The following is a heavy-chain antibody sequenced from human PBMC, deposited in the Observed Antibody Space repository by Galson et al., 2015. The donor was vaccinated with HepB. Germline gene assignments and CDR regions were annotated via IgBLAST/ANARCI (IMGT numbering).Heavy chain of an antibody. CDR2: IWYDETRQ. CDR3: AREGEDSGIYSPPYY. V-gene: IGHV3-33*01. CDR1: GFTFTNYG. D-gene: IGHD1-26*01. J-gene: IGHJ4*02. Sequence: SLRLSCAASGFTFTNYGMHWVRRAPGKGLEWVAIIWYDETRQYYADSVKGRFTVSRDNSNNTLYLQMNSPRAEDTAVYYCAREGEDSGIYSPPYYWGQGTLVTVSS.